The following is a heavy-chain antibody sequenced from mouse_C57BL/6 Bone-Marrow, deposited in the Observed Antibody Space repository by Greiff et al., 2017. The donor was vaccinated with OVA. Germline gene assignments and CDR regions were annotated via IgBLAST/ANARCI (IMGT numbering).Heavy chain of an antibody. J-gene: IGHJ3*01. D-gene: IGHD2-4*01. CDR3: ARWGDYDWFAY. Sequence: EVKLMESGPELVKPGASVKISCKASGYSFTGYYMNWVKQSPEKSLEWIGEINPSTGGTTYNQKFKAKATLTVDKSSSTAYMQLKSLTSEDSAVYYCARWGDYDWFAYWGQGTLVTVSA. CDR2: INPSTGGT. V-gene: IGHV1-42*01. CDR1: GYSFTGYY.